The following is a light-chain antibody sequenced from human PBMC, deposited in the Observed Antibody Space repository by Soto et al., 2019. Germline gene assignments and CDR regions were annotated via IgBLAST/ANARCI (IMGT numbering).Light chain of an antibody. Sequence: EIVMTQSPATLSVSPGERATLSCRASQSLSSSLAWYQQKPGQAPRLLIYGVSTRATGIPARFSGGGSGTEFALTISSLQSEDFAVYYCQQYDIWPLTFGGGTKVEI. CDR1: QSLSSS. V-gene: IGKV3-15*01. CDR2: GVS. CDR3: QQYDIWPLT. J-gene: IGKJ4*01.